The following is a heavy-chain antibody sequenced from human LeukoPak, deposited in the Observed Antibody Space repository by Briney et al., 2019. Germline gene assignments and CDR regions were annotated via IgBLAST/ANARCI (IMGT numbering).Heavy chain of an antibody. Sequence: SETLSLTCTVSGGSISSGGYYWSWIRQHPGKGLEWIGYIYYSGSTYYNPSLKSRVAISVDTSKNQFSLKLSSVTAADTAVYYCARARYSSGWYLDYWGQGTLVTVSS. V-gene: IGHV4-31*03. CDR3: ARARYSSGWYLDY. CDR1: GGSISSGGYY. D-gene: IGHD6-19*01. CDR2: IYYSGST. J-gene: IGHJ4*02.